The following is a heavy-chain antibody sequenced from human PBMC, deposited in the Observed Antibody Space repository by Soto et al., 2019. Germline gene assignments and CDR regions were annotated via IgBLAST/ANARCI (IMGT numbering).Heavy chain of an antibody. CDR3: ARGEVVAAAGTGGYFDY. J-gene: IGHJ4*02. CDR2: INHSGST. CDR1: GGSFSGYY. V-gene: IGHV4-34*01. D-gene: IGHD6-13*01. Sequence: PSETLSLTCAVYGGSFSGYYWSWIRQPPGKGLEWIGEINHSGSTNYNPSLKSRVTISVDTSKNQFSLKLSSVTAADTAVYYCARGEVVAAAGTGGYFDYWGQGTLVTVSS.